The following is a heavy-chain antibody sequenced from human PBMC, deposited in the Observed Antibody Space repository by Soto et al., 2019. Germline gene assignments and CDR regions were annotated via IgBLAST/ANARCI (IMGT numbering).Heavy chain of an antibody. CDR3: ARTTFYDIFTAYYSLFDY. V-gene: IGHV4-31*03. J-gene: IGHJ4*02. CDR2: ISDSGSS. CDR1: SGSINSGRFY. D-gene: IGHD3-9*01. Sequence: PSETLSLTCTVSSGSINSGRFYWSWIRQHPGKGLEWIGHISDSGSSYYNPSLESRVTISVDTSKNQFSLKLSAVTAADTAVYFCARTTFYDIFTAYYSLFDYWGQGTMVTVSS.